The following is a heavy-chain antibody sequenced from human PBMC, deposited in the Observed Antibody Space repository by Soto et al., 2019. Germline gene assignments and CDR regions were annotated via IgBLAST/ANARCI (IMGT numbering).Heavy chain of an antibody. D-gene: IGHD6-13*01. CDR1: GGSISSSSYY. J-gene: IGHJ6*02. CDR2: LYYGGST. V-gene: IGHV4-39*01. CDR3: ARRIAAAGTYYYGMEV. Sequence: SETLSLTCTVSGGSISSSSYYWGWIRQPPGKGLEWIGTLYYGGSTFYNPSLKSRVTISVDTSKNQFSLKLSSVTAADTAVYYCARRIAAAGTYYYGMEVWGQGATVTVPS.